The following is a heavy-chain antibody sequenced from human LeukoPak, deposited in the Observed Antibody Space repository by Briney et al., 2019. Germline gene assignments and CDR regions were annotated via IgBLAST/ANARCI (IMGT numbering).Heavy chain of an antibody. J-gene: IGHJ4*02. D-gene: IGHD5-12*01. CDR3: ASDSGYDEIDY. CDR2: INHSGST. Sequence: PSETLSLTCAVYGGSFSGYYWSWIRQPPGKGLEWIGEINHSGSTNYNPSLKSRVTISVDTSKNQFSLKLSSVTAADTAVYYCASDSGYDEIDYWDQGTLVTVSS. CDR1: GGSFSGYY. V-gene: IGHV4-34*01.